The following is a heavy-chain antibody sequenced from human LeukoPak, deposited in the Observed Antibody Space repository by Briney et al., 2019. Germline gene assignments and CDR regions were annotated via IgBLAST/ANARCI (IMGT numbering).Heavy chain of an antibody. CDR1: GHTFTTYW. CDR2: IYPGDSDP. Sequence: GESLKISCKGSGHTFTTYWIGWVRQMPGKGLEWMGIIYPGDSDPRYSPSFQGQVTISADKSISTAYLQWSSLKASDSAMYYCARHGLGSSWFGFDYWGQGTLVTVSS. CDR3: ARHGLGSSWFGFDY. V-gene: IGHV5-51*01. D-gene: IGHD6-13*01. J-gene: IGHJ4*02.